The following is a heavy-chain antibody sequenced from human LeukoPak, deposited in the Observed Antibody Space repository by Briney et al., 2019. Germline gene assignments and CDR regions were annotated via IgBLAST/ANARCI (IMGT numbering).Heavy chain of an antibody. CDR3: ARGSFPAYMTTVTTRAFPFDP. Sequence: PSETLSLTCAVYGGSFSGYYWSWIRQPPGKGLEWIGEVSQSGSTNYNPSLKSRVTISLDTSKNQFSLKLSSVTAADTAVYYCARGSFPAYMTTVTTRAFPFDPWGQGTLVTVSS. D-gene: IGHD4-17*01. J-gene: IGHJ5*02. CDR2: VSQSGST. CDR1: GGSFSGYY. V-gene: IGHV4-34*01.